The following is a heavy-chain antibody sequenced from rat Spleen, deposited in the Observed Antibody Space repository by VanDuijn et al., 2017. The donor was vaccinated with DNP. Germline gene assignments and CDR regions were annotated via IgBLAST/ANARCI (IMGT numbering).Heavy chain of an antibody. V-gene: IGHV5-25*01. CDR3: ARHEDYSSYVYGFAY. D-gene: IGHD1-2*01. J-gene: IGHJ3*01. CDR2: IGSPAYAP. Sequence: EVQLVESGGGLVQPGRSLKLSCAASGFTFSAYYMAWVRQAPAKGLEWVAYIGSPAYAPYYTDSVKGRFTISRDNTKSTLYLQRDSLRSEDTATYYCARHEDYSSYVYGFAYWGQGTLVTVSS. CDR1: GFTFSAYY.